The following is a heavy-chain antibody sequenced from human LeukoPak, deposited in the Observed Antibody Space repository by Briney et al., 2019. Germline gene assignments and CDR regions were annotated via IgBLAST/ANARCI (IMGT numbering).Heavy chain of an antibody. V-gene: IGHV3-7*01. J-gene: IGHJ4*02. D-gene: IGHD2-15*01. Sequence: GGSLRLSCAASEFTFSSYWMHWVRQAPGKGLEWVANIKQDGSEKYYVDSVKGRFTISRDNAKNSLYLQMNSLRAEDTAVYYCARAGSGVVVVAAILFDYWGQGTLVTVSS. CDR3: ARAGSGVVVVAAILFDY. CDR2: IKQDGSEK. CDR1: EFTFSSYW.